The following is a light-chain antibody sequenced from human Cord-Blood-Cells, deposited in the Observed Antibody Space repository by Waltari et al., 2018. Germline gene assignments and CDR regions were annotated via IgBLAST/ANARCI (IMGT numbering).Light chain of an antibody. Sequence: SSELTQDPAVSVALGQTVRITCQGDSLRSYYASWYQQKPGQAPVLVIYGKNNRPSGIPDRFSGSSSGNTASLTSTGAQPEDEADYYSNSRDSSGNQLVVFGGGTKLTVL. CDR2: GKN. J-gene: IGLJ2*01. V-gene: IGLV3-19*01. CDR3: NSRDSSGNQLVV. CDR1: SLRSYY.